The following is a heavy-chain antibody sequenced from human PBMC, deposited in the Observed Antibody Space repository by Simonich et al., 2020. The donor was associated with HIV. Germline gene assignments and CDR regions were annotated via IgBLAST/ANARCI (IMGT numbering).Heavy chain of an antibody. CDR2: ISSSSSYK. J-gene: IGHJ4*02. Sequence: EVQLVESGGGLVKPGGSLRLSCAASGFTFSIFSMNWVRQAPGKWLEWVSSISSSSSYKYYADSVKGRFTISRDNAKNSLYLQMNSLRAEDTAVYYCARDGRKGSSTSCSDYWGQGTLVTVSS. V-gene: IGHV3-21*01. D-gene: IGHD2-2*01. CDR3: ARDGRKGSSTSCSDY. CDR1: GFTFSIFS.